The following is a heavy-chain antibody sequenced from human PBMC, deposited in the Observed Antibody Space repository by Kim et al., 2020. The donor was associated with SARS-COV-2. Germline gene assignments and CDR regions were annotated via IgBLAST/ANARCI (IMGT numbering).Heavy chain of an antibody. CDR3: ARDSRRPDRMXXXGKXGYYYXGXXX. CDR2: IYHSGST. CDR1: GGSISSSNW. V-gene: IGHV4-4*02. Sequence: SETLSLTCAVSGGSISSSNWWSWVRQPPGKGLEWIGEIYHSGSTNYNPSLKSRVTISVDKSKNQFSLKLSSVTAADTAVYYCARDSRRPDRMXXXGKXGYYYXGXXXWGQGTXXTXSS. D-gene: IGHD2-8*01. J-gene: IGHJ6*02.